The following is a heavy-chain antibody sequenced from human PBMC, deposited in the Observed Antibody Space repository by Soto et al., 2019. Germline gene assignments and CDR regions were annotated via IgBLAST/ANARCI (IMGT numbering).Heavy chain of an antibody. J-gene: IGHJ4*02. CDR1: GFTFTRSA. Sequence: QMQLVQSGPEVKKPGTSVKVSCKASGFTFTRSAMQWVRQARGQRLERIGWIVVGSGHTNYAQKFQERVTITRDMSTSTAYMELSSLRSEDTAVYYCAADADCSSASCYPYNFDYWAQGTLVTVSS. V-gene: IGHV1-58*02. D-gene: IGHD2-2*01. CDR2: IVVGSGHT. CDR3: AADADCSSASCYPYNFDY.